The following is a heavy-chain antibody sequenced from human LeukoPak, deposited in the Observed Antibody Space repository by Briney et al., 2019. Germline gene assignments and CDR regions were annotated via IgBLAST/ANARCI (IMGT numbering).Heavy chain of an antibody. J-gene: IGHJ4*02. CDR3: GRDDSGYDNMGYFDY. D-gene: IGHD5-12*01. CDR2: TYYRSKCNN. CDR1: GDSVSINSAA. V-gene: IGHV6-1*01. Sequence: QTLSLTPALSGDSVSINSAASNWISQSPSSGLEWLGTTYYRSKCNNYYAVSVTSRITINPDTSKNQFPLQLNSVTPEDTGVYYCGRDDSGYDNMGYFDYWGRGRMVTVRS.